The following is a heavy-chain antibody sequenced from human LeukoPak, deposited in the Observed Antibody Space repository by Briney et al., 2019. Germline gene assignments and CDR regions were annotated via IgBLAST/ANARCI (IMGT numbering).Heavy chain of an antibody. J-gene: IGHJ5*02. V-gene: IGHV3-21*01. CDR1: GFTFSSYG. Sequence: GGSLRLSCAASGFTFSSYGMSWVRQAPGKGLEWVSSISSSSSYIYYADSVKGRFTISRDNAKNSLYLQMNSLRAEDTAVYYCARDLTTVTTNWFDPWGQGTLVTVSS. CDR2: ISSSSSYI. D-gene: IGHD4-17*01. CDR3: ARDLTTVTTNWFDP.